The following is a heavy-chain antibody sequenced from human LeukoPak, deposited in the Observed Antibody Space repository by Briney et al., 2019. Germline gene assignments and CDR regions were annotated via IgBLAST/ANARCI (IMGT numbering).Heavy chain of an antibody. Sequence: GGSLRLSCAASGFTVSSNYMSWVRQAPGKGLEWLSGISGSGDDTYYADSVKGRFTISRDNYKNTLYLQMHSLRVEDTAVYYCAKVPLYYSDTTSYWGQGTLVTVSS. CDR1: GFTVSSNY. CDR3: AKVPLYYSDTTSY. CDR2: ISGSGDDT. D-gene: IGHD3-22*01. J-gene: IGHJ4*02. V-gene: IGHV3-23*01.